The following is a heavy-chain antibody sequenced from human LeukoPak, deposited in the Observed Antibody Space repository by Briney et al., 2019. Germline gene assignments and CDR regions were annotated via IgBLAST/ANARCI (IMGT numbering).Heavy chain of an antibody. CDR2: IIPIFGTA. V-gene: IGHV1-69*13. D-gene: IGHD2-2*02. CDR1: GGTFSSYA. J-gene: IGHJ6*03. CDR3: ARNTRDWTPKDAQGCSSTSCYSYYYYYYMDV. Sequence: SVKVSCKASGGTFSSYAISWVRQAPGQGLEWMGGIIPIFGTANYAQKFQGRVTITADESTSTAYMELSSLRSEDTAVYYCARNTRDWTPKDAQGCSSTSCYSYYYYYYMDVWGKGTTVTVSS.